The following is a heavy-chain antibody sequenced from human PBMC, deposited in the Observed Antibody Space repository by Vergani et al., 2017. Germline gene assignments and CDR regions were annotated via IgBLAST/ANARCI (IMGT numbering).Heavy chain of an antibody. CDR3: ARSIVSRNPPDYFDN. J-gene: IGHJ4*02. CDR2: VEDSGYF. Sequence: QVQLQESGPGLVRPSETLSLTCTVSGGSLRGYYWNWIRQTPGEGLEWIGYVEDSGYFNYNPSLKTRVSMSSETSNNQFSLMLSSVTVADTAVYYCARSIVSRNPPDYFDNWGQGTLVTVSS. V-gene: IGHV4-59*01. D-gene: IGHD1-14*01. CDR1: GGSLRGYY.